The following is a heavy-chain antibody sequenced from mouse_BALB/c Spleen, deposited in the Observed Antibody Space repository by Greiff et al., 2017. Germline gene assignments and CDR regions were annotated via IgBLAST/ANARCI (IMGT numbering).Heavy chain of an antibody. J-gene: IGHJ4*01. D-gene: IGHD2-4*01. Sequence: EVKLMESGGDLVKPGGSLKLSCAASGFTFSSYGMSWVRQTPDKRLEWVATISSGGSYTYYPDSVKGRFTISRDNAKNTLYLQMSSLKSEDTAMYYYARRDYERMDYWGQGTSVTVSS. CDR2: ISSGGSYT. V-gene: IGHV5-6*02. CDR3: ARRDYERMDY. CDR1: GFTFSSYG.